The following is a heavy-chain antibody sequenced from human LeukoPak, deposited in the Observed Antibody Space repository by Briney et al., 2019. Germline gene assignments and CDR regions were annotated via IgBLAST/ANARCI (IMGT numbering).Heavy chain of an antibody. Sequence: GGSLRLSCAASGFTFSSYGIHWVRQAPGKGLEWVSSISSSSSYIYYADSVKGRFTISRDNAKNSLYLQMNSLRAEDTAVYYCARGYSSGWYAAHWGQGTLVTVSS. CDR2: ISSSSSYI. D-gene: IGHD6-19*01. CDR3: ARGYSSGWYAAH. CDR1: GFTFSSYG. J-gene: IGHJ4*02. V-gene: IGHV3-21*01.